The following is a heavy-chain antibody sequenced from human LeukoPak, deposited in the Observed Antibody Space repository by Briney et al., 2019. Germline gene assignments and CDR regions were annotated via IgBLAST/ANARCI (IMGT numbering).Heavy chain of an antibody. Sequence: GSLRLSCAASGFTFSSYWMHWVRQAPGKGLVRVSRINSDGSSTSYADSVKGRFTISRDNAKNTLYLQMNSLRAEDTAVYYCARGSITMVRGVFGYWGQGTLVTVSS. D-gene: IGHD3-10*01. CDR1: GFTFSSYW. CDR2: INSDGSST. CDR3: ARGSITMVRGVFGY. V-gene: IGHV3-74*01. J-gene: IGHJ4*02.